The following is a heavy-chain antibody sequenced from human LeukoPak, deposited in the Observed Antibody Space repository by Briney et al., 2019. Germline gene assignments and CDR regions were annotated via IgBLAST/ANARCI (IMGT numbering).Heavy chain of an antibody. CDR1: GFTFNGYA. J-gene: IGHJ3*02. Sequence: GGSLRLSCAASGFTFNGYAMHWVRHAPGKGLEWVSGISWNSGRIGYADSVKGRFTISRDNAKNSLYLQMNSLRAEDTAFYYCAKAPSGDSSGYYTDAFDIWGQGTMVTVSS. CDR2: ISWNSGRI. CDR3: AKAPSGDSSGYYTDAFDI. D-gene: IGHD3-22*01. V-gene: IGHV3-9*01.